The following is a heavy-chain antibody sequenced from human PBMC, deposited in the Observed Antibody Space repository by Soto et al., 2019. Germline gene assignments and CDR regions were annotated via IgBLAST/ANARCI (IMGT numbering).Heavy chain of an antibody. CDR3: ARLKTLEYCSGGSCYSEYYYYYMDV. Sequence: PGESLKISCKGSGYSFTSYWIGWVRQMPGKGLEWMGIIYPGDSDTRYSPSFQGQVTISADKSISTAYLQWSSLKASDTAMYYCARLKTLEYCSGGSCYSEYYYYYMDVRGKGTTVTVSS. J-gene: IGHJ6*03. V-gene: IGHV5-51*01. CDR1: GYSFTSYW. D-gene: IGHD2-15*01. CDR2: IYPGDSDT.